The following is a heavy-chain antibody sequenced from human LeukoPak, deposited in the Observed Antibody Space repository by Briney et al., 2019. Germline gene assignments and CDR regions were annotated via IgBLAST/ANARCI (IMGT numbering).Heavy chain of an antibody. CDR2: IYYSGST. J-gene: IGHJ4*02. D-gene: IGHD5-12*01. Sequence: SETLSLTCTVSGGSVSSGSYYWSWIRQPPGKGLEWIGYIYYSGSTNYNPSLKSRVTISVDTPKNQFSLKLSSVTAADTAVYYCARVVATGGTDYWGQGTLVTVSS. CDR1: GGSVSSGSYY. CDR3: ARVVATGGTDY. V-gene: IGHV4-61*01.